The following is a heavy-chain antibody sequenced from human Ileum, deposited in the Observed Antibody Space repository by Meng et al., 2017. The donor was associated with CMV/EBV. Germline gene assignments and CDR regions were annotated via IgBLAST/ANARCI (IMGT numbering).Heavy chain of an antibody. CDR1: GYTFTGYY. Sequence: ASVKVSCKASGYTFTGYYMHWVRQAPGQGLEGMGWINPNSGGTNYAQKFQGRVTMTRDTSISTAYMELSRLRSDDTAVYYCARYMVRGVIITGGMNVWGRGPS. CDR2: INPNSGGT. V-gene: IGHV1-2*02. J-gene: IGHJ6*02. CDR3: ARYMVRGVIITGGMNV. D-gene: IGHD3-10*01.